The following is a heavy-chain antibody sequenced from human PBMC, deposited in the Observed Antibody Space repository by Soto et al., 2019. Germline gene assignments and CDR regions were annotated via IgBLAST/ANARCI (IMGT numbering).Heavy chain of an antibody. CDR2: ISFDGGNQ. CDR3: AKESSITAAGSGGCFDP. D-gene: IGHD6-13*01. J-gene: IGHJ5*02. Sequence: QVQLVQSGGGVVQPGRSLRLSCAASGFDFNTYGLHWVRQAPGKGLEWVAGISFDGGNQYYADSVKGRFTISRDKSNNRLFLQMNSLGAEDTAPYYCAKESSITAAGSGGCFDPWGQGALLIVAS. CDR1: GFDFNTYG. V-gene: IGHV3-30*18.